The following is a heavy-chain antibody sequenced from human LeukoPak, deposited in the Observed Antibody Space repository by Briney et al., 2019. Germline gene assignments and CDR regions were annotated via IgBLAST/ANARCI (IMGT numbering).Heavy chain of an antibody. J-gene: IGHJ6*04. D-gene: IGHD3-9*01. V-gene: IGHV1-69*13. CDR2: IIPIFGTA. CDR3: AMQHILTDGRENPIGGYYYYGMDV. Sequence: ASVKVSCKASGGTFSSYAISRVRQAPGQGLEWMGGIIPIFGTANYAQKFQGRVTITADESTSTAYMELSSLRSEDTAVYYCAMQHILTDGRENPIGGYYYYGMDVWGKGTTVTVSS. CDR1: GGTFSSYA.